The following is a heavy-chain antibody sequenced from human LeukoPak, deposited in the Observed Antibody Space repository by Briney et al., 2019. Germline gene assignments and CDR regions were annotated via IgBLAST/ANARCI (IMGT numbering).Heavy chain of an antibody. Sequence: ASVKVSCKASGYTFTGYYIHWVRQAPGQGLEWMGRINPNSGGTNYAQKFQGRVTMTRDTSISTAYMELSRLRSDDTAVYYCARTEMATIEDDAFDIWGQGTMVTVSS. V-gene: IGHV1-2*06. CDR3: ARTEMATIEDDAFDI. CDR2: INPNSGGT. CDR1: GYTFTGYY. J-gene: IGHJ3*02. D-gene: IGHD5-24*01.